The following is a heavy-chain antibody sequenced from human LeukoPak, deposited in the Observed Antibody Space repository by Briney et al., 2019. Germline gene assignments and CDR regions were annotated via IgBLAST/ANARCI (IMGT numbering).Heavy chain of an antibody. V-gene: IGHV3-20*04. CDR1: GFRFDDYS. D-gene: IGHD2-2*01. CDR3: GRVHCSTNSCYDYYDYYMDV. CDR2: INWDGAST. J-gene: IGHJ6*03. Sequence: GGFLRLSCAASGFRFDDYSMNWVRHVPGKGLEWVAGINWDGASTGYGGSMKGRFTISRDNGKNSLYLQMNSLRVEDTAVYYCGRVHCSTNSCYDYYDYYMDVSGKGTTVTVSS.